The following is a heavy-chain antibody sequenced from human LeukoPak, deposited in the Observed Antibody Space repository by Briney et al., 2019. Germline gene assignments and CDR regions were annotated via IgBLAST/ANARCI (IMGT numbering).Heavy chain of an antibody. CDR3: SAEDKYCTTTTCADY. CDR2: MRPTSGDS. D-gene: IGHD2-2*01. CDR1: GYSFTTYY. J-gene: IGHJ4*02. V-gene: IGHV1-2*02. Sequence: ASVKVSCKASGYSFTTYYVHWVRQAPGQGLEWMGYMRPTSGDSNFAQKFQDRVTMTRDTSITTAYLELSRPTSDDTAVYYCSAEDKYCTTTTCADYWGQGTLVTVSS.